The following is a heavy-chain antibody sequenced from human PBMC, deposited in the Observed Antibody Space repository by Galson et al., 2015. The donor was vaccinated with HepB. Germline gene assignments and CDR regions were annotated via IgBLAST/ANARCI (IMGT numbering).Heavy chain of an antibody. Sequence: SLRLSCAASGFTFSSYGMHWVRQAPGKGLEWVAVISYDGSNKYYADSVKGRFTISRDNSKNTLYLQMNSLRAEDTAVYYCANSGYSSGWPYYYYGMDVWGQGTTVTVSS. V-gene: IGHV3-30*18. D-gene: IGHD6-19*01. CDR3: ANSGYSSGWPYYYYGMDV. J-gene: IGHJ6*02. CDR2: ISYDGSNK. CDR1: GFTFSSYG.